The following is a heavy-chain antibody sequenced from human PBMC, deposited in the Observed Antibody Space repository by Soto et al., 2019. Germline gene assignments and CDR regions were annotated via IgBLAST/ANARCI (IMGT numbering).Heavy chain of an antibody. CDR2: ISGSGGST. D-gene: IGHD6-19*01. CDR1: GFTFSSYA. Sequence: EVQLLESGGGLVQPGGSLRLSCAASGFTFSSYAMSWVRQAPGKGLEWVSAISGSGGSTYYADSVKGQFTISRDNSKNTLYLQMSSLRAEDTAVYYCAKDIRYSSGWYRVDAFDIWGQGTMVTVSS. CDR3: AKDIRYSSGWYRVDAFDI. J-gene: IGHJ3*02. V-gene: IGHV3-23*01.